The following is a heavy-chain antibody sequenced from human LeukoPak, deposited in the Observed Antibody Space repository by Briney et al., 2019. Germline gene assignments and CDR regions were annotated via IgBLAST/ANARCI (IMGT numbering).Heavy chain of an antibody. Sequence: GASVKVSCKASGYTFTSYYMHWVRQAPGQGLEWMGIINPSAGSTNYAQKFQGRVTMARDTSASTVYMELSSLRSDDTAVYYCARDGVPSRNGYIQSSVYGAFDIWGQGTLVTVSS. CDR3: ARDGVPSRNGYIQSSVYGAFDI. D-gene: IGHD5-24*01. CDR1: GYTFTSYY. J-gene: IGHJ3*02. CDR2: INPSAGST. V-gene: IGHV1-46*01.